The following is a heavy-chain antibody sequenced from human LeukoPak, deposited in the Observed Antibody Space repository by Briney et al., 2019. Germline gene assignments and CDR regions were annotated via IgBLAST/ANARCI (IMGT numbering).Heavy chain of an antibody. CDR1: GFTFSSYA. CDR2: ISGSGGST. Sequence: GGSLRLSCAASGFTFSSYAMSWVRQAPGKGLEWVSAISGSGGSTYYADSVKGRFTISRDNSKNTLYLQMNSLRAEDTAVYYCVNMRGGAVVSTRSDYWGQGTLVTVSS. V-gene: IGHV3-23*01. D-gene: IGHD3-22*01. J-gene: IGHJ4*02. CDR3: VNMRGGAVVSTRSDY.